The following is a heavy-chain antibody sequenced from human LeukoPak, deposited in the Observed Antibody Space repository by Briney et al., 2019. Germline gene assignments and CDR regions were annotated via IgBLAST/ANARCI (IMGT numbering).Heavy chain of an antibody. V-gene: IGHV3-30*02. CDR1: GFTFSSYG. D-gene: IGHD4-17*01. J-gene: IGHJ3*02. Sequence: GGSLRLSCAASGFTFSSYGMHWVRQAPGKGLEWVAFIRYDGSNKYYADSVKGRFTISRDNSKNTLYLQMNSLRAEDMAVYYCARGGYGDYPLGGFDIWGQGTMVTVSS. CDR2: IRYDGSNK. CDR3: ARGGYGDYPLGGFDI.